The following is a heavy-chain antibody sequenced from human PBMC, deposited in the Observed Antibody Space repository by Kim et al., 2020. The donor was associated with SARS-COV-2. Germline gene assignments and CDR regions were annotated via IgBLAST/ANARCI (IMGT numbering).Heavy chain of an antibody. CDR3: ARGRGGPFYGGNSRGWFDP. CDR2: INHSGST. J-gene: IGHJ5*02. D-gene: IGHD4-17*01. CDR1: GGSFSGYY. Sequence: SETLSLTCAVYGGSFSGYYWSWIRQPPGKGLEWIGEINHSGSTNYNPSLKSRVTISVDTSKNQFSLKLSSVTAADTAVYYCARGRGGPFYGGNSRGWFDPWGQGTLVTVSS. V-gene: IGHV4-34*01.